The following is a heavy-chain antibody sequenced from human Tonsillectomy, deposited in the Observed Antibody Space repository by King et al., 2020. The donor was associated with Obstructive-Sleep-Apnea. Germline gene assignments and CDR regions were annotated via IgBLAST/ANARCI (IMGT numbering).Heavy chain of an antibody. V-gene: IGHV3-21*01. D-gene: IGHD2-15*01. J-gene: IGHJ6*02. CDR2: ISGSSSYI. CDR3: VRDYSVVSGLDV. Sequence: QLVQSGGGLVKPGGSLRLSCVASGFTFSSYSINWGRQAPGKGLEWVSSISGSSSYIYYADSVKGRFTISRDNAKNSLYLQINSLRAEDTAVYYCVRDYSVVSGLDVWGLGTTVTVSS. CDR1: GFTFSSYS.